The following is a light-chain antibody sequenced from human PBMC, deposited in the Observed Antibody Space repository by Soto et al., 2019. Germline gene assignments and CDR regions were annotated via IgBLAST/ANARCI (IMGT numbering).Light chain of an antibody. CDR1: SSDVGGYNY. CDR2: EVN. J-gene: IGLJ3*02. Sequence: QSVLTQPASVSGSPGQSITISCTGTSSDVGGYNYVSWYQQHPGKAPKLMIYEVNIRPSGVSNRFSGSKSGNTASLTISGLQAEDEADYYCSSYTSGTTSVMFGGGTKLTVL. CDR3: SSYTSGTTSVM. V-gene: IGLV2-14*01.